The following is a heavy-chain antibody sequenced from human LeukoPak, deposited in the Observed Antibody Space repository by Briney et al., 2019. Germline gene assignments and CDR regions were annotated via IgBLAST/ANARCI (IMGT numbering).Heavy chain of an antibody. J-gene: IGHJ4*02. CDR1: GYTFTGYY. Sequence: ASLKVSCTASGYTFTGYYMHWVRQAPGQGLEWMGWINPNSGGTNYAQKFQGRVTMTRDTSISTAYMELSRLRSDDKAVYYCARNTIPMVRGVIALPDDYWGQGTLVTVSS. CDR3: ARNTIPMVRGVIALPDDY. V-gene: IGHV1-2*02. CDR2: INPNSGGT. D-gene: IGHD3-10*01.